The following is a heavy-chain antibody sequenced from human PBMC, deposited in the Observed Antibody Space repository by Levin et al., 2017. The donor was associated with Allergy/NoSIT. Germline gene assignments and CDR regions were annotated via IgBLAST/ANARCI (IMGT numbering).Heavy chain of an antibody. Sequence: GESLKISCVASGFTFSSYSMNWVRQAPGRGLEWVSVIGVDGVTAYYADAVKGRFTSSRDNSQNTLYLQINSLRAEDTAVYYCAKKSMTAPGASYFDYCGQGTLVTVSS. CDR3: AKKSMTAPGASYFDY. J-gene: IGHJ4*02. D-gene: IGHD6-13*01. V-gene: IGHV3-23*01. CDR2: IGVDGVTA. CDR1: GFTFSSYS.